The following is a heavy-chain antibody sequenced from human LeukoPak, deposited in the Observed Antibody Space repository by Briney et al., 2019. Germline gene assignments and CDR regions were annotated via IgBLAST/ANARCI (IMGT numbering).Heavy chain of an antibody. CDR1: GGSISSSNYY. CDR3: ARTLGWASSRYPFDG. V-gene: IGHV4-39*01. Sequence: PSETLSLTCTVSGGSISSSNYYWGWIRQPPGKGLEWIGSMYYSGNTDYSPSLKSRVTISVDTSKNQFSLKVNSVTAADTAVYYCARTLGWASSRYPFDGWGQGTLVTVSS. CDR2: MYYSGNT. J-gene: IGHJ4*02. D-gene: IGHD3-16*02.